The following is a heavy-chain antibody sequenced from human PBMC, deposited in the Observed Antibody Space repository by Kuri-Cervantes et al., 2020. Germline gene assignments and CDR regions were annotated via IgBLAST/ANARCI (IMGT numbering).Heavy chain of an antibody. CDR1: GGSFSGYY. Sequence: GSLRLSCAVYGGSFSGYYWGWIRQSPGKGLEWIGEINHSGSTNYNPSLKSRVTISVDTSKNQFSLKLSSVTAADTAVYYWARAPHCSSTSCSGDYFDYWGQGTLVTVSS. J-gene: IGHJ4*02. D-gene: IGHD2-2*01. CDR2: INHSGST. CDR3: ARAPHCSSTSCSGDYFDY. V-gene: IGHV4-34*01.